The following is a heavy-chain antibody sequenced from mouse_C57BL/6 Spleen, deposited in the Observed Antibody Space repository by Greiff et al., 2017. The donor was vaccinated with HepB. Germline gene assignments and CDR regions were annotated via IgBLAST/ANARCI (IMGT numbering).Heavy chain of an antibody. V-gene: IGHV5-17*01. CDR1: GFTFSDYG. Sequence: EVMLVESGGGLVKPGGSLKLSCAASGFTFSDYGMHWVRQAPEKGLEWVAYISSGSNTIYYADTVKGRFTISRDNAKNTLFLQMTSLRSEDTAMYYCARPPTVVPYYFDYWGQGTTLTVSS. D-gene: IGHD1-1*01. CDR3: ARPPTVVPYYFDY. CDR2: ISSGSNTI. J-gene: IGHJ2*01.